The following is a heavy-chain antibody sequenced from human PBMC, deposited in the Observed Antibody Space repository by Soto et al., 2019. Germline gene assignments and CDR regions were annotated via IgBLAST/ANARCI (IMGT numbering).Heavy chain of an antibody. Sequence: GGSLRLSCAASGFTFSSYSMNWVRQAPGKGLEWVSSISSSSSYIYYADSVKGRFTISRDNSKNTLYLQMNSLRAEDTAVYYCARDRKPYCSGGSCYFPWFDPWGQGTLVTVSS. V-gene: IGHV3-21*01. CDR2: ISSSSSYI. CDR3: ARDRKPYCSGGSCYFPWFDP. J-gene: IGHJ5*02. CDR1: GFTFSSYS. D-gene: IGHD2-15*01.